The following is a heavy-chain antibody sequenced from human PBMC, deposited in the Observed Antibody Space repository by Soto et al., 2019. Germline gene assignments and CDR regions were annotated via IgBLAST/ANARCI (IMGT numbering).Heavy chain of an antibody. CDR1: GGSISSGGYS. J-gene: IGHJ4*02. V-gene: IGHV4-31*03. CDR3: ATIRRRMVDY. Sequence: SETLSLTCTVSGGSISSGGYSWSWIRQHPGKGLEWIGNIYYSGSTYYNPSLKSRVTISVDTSKNQFSLKLTSVTAADTAVYCCATIRRRMVDYWGRGTLVTVSS. CDR2: IYYSGST. D-gene: IGHD2-8*01.